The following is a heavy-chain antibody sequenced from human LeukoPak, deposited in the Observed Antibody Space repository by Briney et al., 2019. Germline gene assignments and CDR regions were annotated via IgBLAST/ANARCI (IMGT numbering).Heavy chain of an antibody. CDR3: AKGKMPYSNRAGMDV. V-gene: IGHV3-33*06. CDR1: GFTFSSYG. D-gene: IGHD6-13*01. J-gene: IGHJ6*02. CDR2: IWYDGSNK. Sequence: GRSLRLSCAASGFTFSSYGMHWVRQAPGKGLEWVAVIWYDGSNKYYADSVKGRFTISRDNSKNTLYLQMNSLRAEDTAVYYCAKGKMPYSNRAGMDVWGQGTTVTVSS.